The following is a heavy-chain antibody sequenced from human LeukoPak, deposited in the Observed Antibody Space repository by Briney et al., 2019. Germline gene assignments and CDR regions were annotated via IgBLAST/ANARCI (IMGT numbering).Heavy chain of an antibody. Sequence: ASVKVSCKASGYTFTTYAIHCVRQAPGQRLEWMGWIDAGNGNTDYSEKLRGRVTITRDTSANTAYMELSSLRSEDTAVYYCTRQVAGTSLPFDYWGQGTQVTVSS. D-gene: IGHD6-19*01. J-gene: IGHJ4*02. CDR2: IDAGNGNT. CDR3: TRQVAGTSLPFDY. V-gene: IGHV1-3*01. CDR1: GYTFTTYA.